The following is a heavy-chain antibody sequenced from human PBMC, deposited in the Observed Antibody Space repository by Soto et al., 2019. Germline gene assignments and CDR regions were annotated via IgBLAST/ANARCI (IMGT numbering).Heavy chain of an antibody. V-gene: IGHV3-23*01. CDR1: GLTFSSYA. D-gene: IGHD1-26*01. CDR2: ISGSGGST. CDR3: AKVKWELGRDPFDY. J-gene: IGHJ4*02. Sequence: GALGLTFAASGLTFSSYAMSWLREAPGKGLEWVSAISGSGGSTYYADSVKGRFTISRDNSKNTLYLQMNSLRAEDTAVYYCAKVKWELGRDPFDYWGQGTLVTVSS.